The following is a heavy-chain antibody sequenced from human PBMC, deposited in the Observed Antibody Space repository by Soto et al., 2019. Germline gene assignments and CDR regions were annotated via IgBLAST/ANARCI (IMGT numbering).Heavy chain of an antibody. CDR3: ARNGAMVRGVIDY. Sequence: QVQLVESGGGVVQPGMSLRLSCAASGFTFSSYGMHWVRQAPGKGLEWVAVISYDGSNKYYADSVKGRFTISRDNSKNTLYLQMNSLRAEDTAVYYCARNGAMVRGVIDYWGQGTLVTVSS. J-gene: IGHJ4*02. D-gene: IGHD3-10*01. CDR2: ISYDGSNK. V-gene: IGHV3-30*03. CDR1: GFTFSSYG.